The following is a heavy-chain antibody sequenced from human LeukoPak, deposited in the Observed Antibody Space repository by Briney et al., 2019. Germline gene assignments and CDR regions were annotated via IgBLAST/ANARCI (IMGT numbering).Heavy chain of an antibody. CDR3: ARKASNFDY. Sequence: GRSLRLSCAASGFTFSSYAMSWVRQAPGKGLEWVSGILSSGGSTYYADSVKGRFTISRDNTKNTLYLQMSSLRAEDTAVYYCARKASNFDYWGQGTLVTVSS. J-gene: IGHJ4*02. CDR2: ILSSGGST. CDR1: GFTFSSYA. V-gene: IGHV3-23*01.